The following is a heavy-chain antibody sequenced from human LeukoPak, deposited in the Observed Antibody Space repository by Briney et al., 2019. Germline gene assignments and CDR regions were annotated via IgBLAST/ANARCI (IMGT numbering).Heavy chain of an antibody. D-gene: IGHD5-12*01. CDR1: GGSISSYY. V-gene: IGHV4-59*01. CDR3: ARDVGRFGGYGGRLDY. Sequence: SETLSLTCTVSGGSISSYYWSWIRQPPGKGLEWIGYIYYSGGTNYNPSLKSRVTISVDTSKNQFSLKLSSVTAADTAVYYCARDVGRFGGYGGRLDYWGQGTLVTVSS. CDR2: IYYSGGT. J-gene: IGHJ4*02.